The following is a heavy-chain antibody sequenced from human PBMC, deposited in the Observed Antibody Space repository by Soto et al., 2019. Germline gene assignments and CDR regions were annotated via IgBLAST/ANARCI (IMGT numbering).Heavy chain of an antibody. CDR1: GYTFTSYA. J-gene: IGHJ4*02. Sequence: ASVKVSCKASGYTFTSYAMHWARQAPGQRLEWMGWINAGNGNTKYSQKFQGRVTITRDTSASTAYMELSSLRSEDTAVYYCASGQIAAARVPFDYWGQGTLVTVSS. CDR3: ASGQIAAARVPFDY. D-gene: IGHD6-13*01. CDR2: INAGNGNT. V-gene: IGHV1-3*01.